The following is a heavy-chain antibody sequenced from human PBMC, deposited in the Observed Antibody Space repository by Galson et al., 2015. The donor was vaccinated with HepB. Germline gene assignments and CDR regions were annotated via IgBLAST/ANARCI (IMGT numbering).Heavy chain of an antibody. V-gene: IGHV3-66*01. Sequence: SLRLSCAASGLTVGSNYMSWVRQAPGKGLEWVSVIYSGGATHYADSVRGRFTISRDNSKNTLYLQMNSLRAEDTAVYYCARGYCNTTTCWTPYLYYYYMDVWGKGSTVTVSS. J-gene: IGHJ6*03. CDR2: IYSGGAT. CDR3: ARGYCNTTTCWTPYLYYYYMDV. CDR1: GLTVGSNY. D-gene: IGHD2/OR15-2a*01.